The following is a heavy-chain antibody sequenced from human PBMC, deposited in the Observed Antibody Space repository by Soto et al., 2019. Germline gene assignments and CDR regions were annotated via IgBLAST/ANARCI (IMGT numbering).Heavy chain of an antibody. Sequence: QVQLQQWGAGLLKPSETLSLTCAVYGGSFSGYYWSWIRQTPGKGLEWIGEINDSGSTNNNPSLKSPVTILVDTPKNQFSLKLSSVTAADTAVYYCARGLLLWFGELSRRGGYYDDVDVWGKGTTVTVSS. CDR3: ARGLLLWFGELSRRGGYYDDVDV. CDR1: GGSFSGYY. V-gene: IGHV4-34*01. CDR2: INDSGST. D-gene: IGHD3-10*01. J-gene: IGHJ6*03.